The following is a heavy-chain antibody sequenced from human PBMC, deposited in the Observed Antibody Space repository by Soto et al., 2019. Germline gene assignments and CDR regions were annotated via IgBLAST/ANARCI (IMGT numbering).Heavy chain of an antibody. Sequence: VQLRESGPGLVKPSGTISLTCVVSSGSISSGTWWSWVRQPPGKGLEWIGQVADTGSTIYNPSLRSRVTISIDKSTSQFSLSLSAVTPADTALYYCVRHGAVCFDTWGQGTLVTVSA. D-gene: IGHD4-17*01. V-gene: IGHV4-4*02. CDR2: VADTGST. CDR3: VRHGAVCFDT. CDR1: SGSISSGTW. J-gene: IGHJ4*02.